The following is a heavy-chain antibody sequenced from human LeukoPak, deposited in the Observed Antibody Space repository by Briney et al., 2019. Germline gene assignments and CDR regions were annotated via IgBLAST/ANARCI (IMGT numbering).Heavy chain of an antibody. J-gene: IGHJ4*02. CDR1: GYTFTGFS. V-gene: IGHV1-2*02. CDR3: ARGAVSGSYYFDY. Sequence: ASAKVSCKASGYTFTGFSIHWVRQAPGQGLEWMGWVNPNSGDTNYAQRFQGRVTMTRDTSITTASTELSRLTSDDTAVYYCARGAVSGSYYFDYWGQGTLVTVSS. CDR2: VNPNSGDT. D-gene: IGHD1-26*01.